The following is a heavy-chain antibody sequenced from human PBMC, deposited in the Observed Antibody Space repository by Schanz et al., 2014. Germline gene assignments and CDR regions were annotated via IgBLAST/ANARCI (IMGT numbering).Heavy chain of an antibody. CDR2: IVPIAGIT. V-gene: IGHV1-69*08. CDR3: AREVGIYDRGWFDA. D-gene: IGHD3-22*01. CDR1: GGTFSSDT. J-gene: IGHJ5*02. Sequence: QVHLVQSGAEVKKPGSSVKVSCKASGGTFSSDTFSWVRQAPGQGLEWMGRIVPIAGITNYAQRFQGRVTITADKSSDTADMELSSRRSEDTAVYYCAREVGIYDRGWFDAWGQGTLVTVSS.